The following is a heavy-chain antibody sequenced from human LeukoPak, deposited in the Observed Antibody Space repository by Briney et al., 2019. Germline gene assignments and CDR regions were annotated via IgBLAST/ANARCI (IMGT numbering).Heavy chain of an antibody. CDR2: IYYSGST. D-gene: IGHD5-12*01. V-gene: IGHV4-59*01. CDR1: GGSISSYY. CDR3: ARWGYDGRPHYYYYYYMDV. Sequence: PSETLSLTCTVSGGSISSYYWSWIRQPPGKGLEWIGYIYYSGSTNYNPSLKSRVTISVDTSKNQFSLKLSSVTAADTAVYYCARWGYDGRPHYYYYYYMDVWGKGTTVTVSS. J-gene: IGHJ6*03.